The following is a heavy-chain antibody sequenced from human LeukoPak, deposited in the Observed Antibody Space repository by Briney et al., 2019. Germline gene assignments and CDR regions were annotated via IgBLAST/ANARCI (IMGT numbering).Heavy chain of an antibody. CDR2: IYYSGST. CDR3: ARVRNYYASGIYYYYYMDV. V-gene: IGHV4-59*01. J-gene: IGHJ6*03. Sequence: AETLSLTCAVYGGSFSGYYWSWIRQPPGKGLECIGYIYYSGSTNYNSSLKSRVTISVDTSKNQFSLKLSSVTAADTAVYYCARVRNYYASGIYYYYYMDVWGKGTTVTISS. CDR1: GGSFSGYY. D-gene: IGHD3-10*01.